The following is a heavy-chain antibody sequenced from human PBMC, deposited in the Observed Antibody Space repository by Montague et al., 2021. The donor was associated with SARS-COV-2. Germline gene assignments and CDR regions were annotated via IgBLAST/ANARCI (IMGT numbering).Heavy chain of an antibody. D-gene: IGHD6-13*01. CDR2: IDWDDDK. Sequence: PALVKPTQTLTLTCTFSGFSLSTTGICLSWIRQPPAKALEWLARIDWDDDKYYSTSLKTRLTISKDTSKNQVVLTMTNMDPVDTATYYCARILVAAAGSPFDPWGQGTLVTVSS. J-gene: IGHJ5*02. CDR3: ARILVAAAGSPFDP. CDR1: GFSLSTTGIC. V-gene: IGHV2-70*11.